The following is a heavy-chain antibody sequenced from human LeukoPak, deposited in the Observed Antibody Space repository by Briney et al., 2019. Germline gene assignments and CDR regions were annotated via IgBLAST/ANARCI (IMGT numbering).Heavy chain of an antibody. CDR2: IYYSGST. CDR1: GGSISSGDYY. J-gene: IGHJ6*02. Sequence: SETLSLTCTVSGGSISSGDYYWSWIRQPPGKGLEWIGYIYYSGSTYYNPSLKSRVTISVDTSKNQFSLKLSSVTAADTAVYYCAREGLLWFEHYGMDVWGQGTTVTVSS. CDR3: AREGLLWFEHYGMDV. V-gene: IGHV4-30-4*01. D-gene: IGHD3-10*01.